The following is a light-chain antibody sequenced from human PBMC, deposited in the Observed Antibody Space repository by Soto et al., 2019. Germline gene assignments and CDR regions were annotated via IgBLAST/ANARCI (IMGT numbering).Light chain of an antibody. CDR1: QTVTSNY. CDR2: GAS. J-gene: IGKJ1*01. V-gene: IGKV3-20*01. CDR3: QQYCSSPGT. Sequence: EIVLTQSPGTLSSSPGERATLSCRASQTVTSNYLAWYQQKPGQAPRLLFFGASIRATGLPDRFSGGGSGTDFTLTISRLEPEDFALYYGQQYCSSPGTFGQGTKVEV.